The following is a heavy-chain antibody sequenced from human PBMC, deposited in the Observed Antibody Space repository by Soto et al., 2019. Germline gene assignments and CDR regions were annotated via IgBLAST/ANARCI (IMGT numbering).Heavy chain of an antibody. J-gene: IGHJ4*02. Sequence: QVQLVESGGGGVQPGRSLRLSCVASGFTFSSYSMHWVRQAPGKGLEWVAIISYEGSDKYYADSVKGRFTISRDNSKNTLYLQMNSLRAEDTAVYYCARGADYFGSIAYEDYWGQGTLVTVSS. CDR3: ARGADYFGSIAYEDY. CDR1: GFTFSSYS. D-gene: IGHD3-22*01. CDR2: ISYEGSDK. V-gene: IGHV3-30-3*01.